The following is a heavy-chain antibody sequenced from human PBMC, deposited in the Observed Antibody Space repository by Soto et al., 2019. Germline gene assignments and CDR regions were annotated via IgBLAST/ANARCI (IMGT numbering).Heavy chain of an antibody. Sequence: SETMSLPCTVSGGSISSYYWSWIRQPPGKGLEWIGYIYYSGNTNYNPSLKSRVTISVDTSKNQFSLKLSSVSAADTAIYYCARGTRALITSFFAYWGQGLPVTVSS. CDR3: ARGTRALITSFFAY. CDR2: IYYSGNT. D-gene: IGHD3-3*01. J-gene: IGHJ4*02. V-gene: IGHV4-59*01. CDR1: GGSISSYY.